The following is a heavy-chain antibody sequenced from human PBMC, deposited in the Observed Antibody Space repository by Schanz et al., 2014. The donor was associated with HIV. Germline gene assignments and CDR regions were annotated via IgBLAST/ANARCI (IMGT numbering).Heavy chain of an antibody. J-gene: IGHJ3*01. Sequence: QVQLVESGGGVVQPGRSLRLACAASGFTFEDYAMHWVRQAPGKGLEWVAGMSHDGFSKYFADSVKGRFAISREDSKNTVHLQMDSLRPEDTAVYYCAREGESSGRAGLFDLWGQGAMVTVSS. CDR1: GFTFEDYA. CDR2: MSHDGFSK. CDR3: AREGESSGRAGLFDL. D-gene: IGHD6-19*01. V-gene: IGHV3-30*09.